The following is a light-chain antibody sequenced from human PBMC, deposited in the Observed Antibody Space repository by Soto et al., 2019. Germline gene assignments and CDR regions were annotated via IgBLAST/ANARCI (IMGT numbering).Light chain of an antibody. CDR2: DAS. CDR3: QQYGDSPLT. J-gene: IGKJ4*01. CDR1: QSVSDNY. V-gene: IGKV3-20*01. Sequence: ESVLTQSPGTLSLSPGERATLSCRASQSVSDNYLAWYQQKPGQAPRLLIYDASSRATGIPDRFSGSGAGTDFTLTISRLEPEDFAVYYCQQYGDSPLTFGGGTKVDIK.